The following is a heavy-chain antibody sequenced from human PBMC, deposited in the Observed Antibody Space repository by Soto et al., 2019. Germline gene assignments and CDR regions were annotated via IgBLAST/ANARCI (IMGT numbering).Heavy chain of an antibody. V-gene: IGHV4-59*01. CDR2: IYYSGST. D-gene: IGHD6-19*01. J-gene: IGHJ4*02. Sequence: SETLPLTCTVSGGSISSYYWSWIRQPPGKGLEWIGYIYYSGSTNYNPSLKSRVTISADTSKNQFSLKLSSVTAADTAVYYCARRYSSGFDYWGQGTLVTVSS. CDR1: GGSISSYY. CDR3: ARRYSSGFDY.